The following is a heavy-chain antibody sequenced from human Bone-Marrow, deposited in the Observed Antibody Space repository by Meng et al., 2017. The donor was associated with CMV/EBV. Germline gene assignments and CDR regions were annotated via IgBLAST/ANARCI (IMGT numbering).Heavy chain of an antibody. CDR3: ARRRYGGYWSSTSCYNLRYY. V-gene: IGHV1-2*02. J-gene: IGHJ4*02. Sequence: ASVKVSCKASGYTFTGYYMHWVRQAPGQGLEWMGWINPNSGGTNYAQKFQGRVTMTRDTSISTAYMGLSRLRSDDTAVYYCARRRYGGYWSSTSCYNLRYYWGQGTLVTVSS. CDR2: INPNSGGT. D-gene: IGHD2-2*02. CDR1: GYTFTGYY.